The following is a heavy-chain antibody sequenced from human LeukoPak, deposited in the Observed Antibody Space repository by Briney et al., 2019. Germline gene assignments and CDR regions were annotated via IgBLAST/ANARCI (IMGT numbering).Heavy chain of an antibody. V-gene: IGHV5-51*01. CDR1: GYSFISYW. D-gene: IGHD3-3*01. CDR3: ARGGTYYDFWSGSRNGWFDP. Sequence: GESLKISCKGSGYSFISYWIGWVRQMPGKGLEWMGIIYPGDSDTRYSPSFQGQVTISADKSISTAYLQWSSLKASDTAMYYCARGGTYYDFWSGSRNGWFDPWGQGTLVTVSS. J-gene: IGHJ5*02. CDR2: IYPGDSDT.